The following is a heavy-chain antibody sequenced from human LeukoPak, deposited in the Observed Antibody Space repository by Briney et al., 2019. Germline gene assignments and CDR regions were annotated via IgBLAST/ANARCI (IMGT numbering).Heavy chain of an antibody. CDR2: IYHSGST. CDR3: ARVSREYYYGSGSYSLWFDP. CDR1: GFTFSSYSM. Sequence: GSLRLSCAASGFTFSSYSMNWVRQPPGKGLEWIGEIYHSGSTNYNPSLKSRVTISVDKSKNQFSLKLSSVTAADTAVYYCARVSREYYYGSGSYSLWFDPWGQGTLVTVSS. J-gene: IGHJ5*02. V-gene: IGHV4-4*02. D-gene: IGHD3-10*01.